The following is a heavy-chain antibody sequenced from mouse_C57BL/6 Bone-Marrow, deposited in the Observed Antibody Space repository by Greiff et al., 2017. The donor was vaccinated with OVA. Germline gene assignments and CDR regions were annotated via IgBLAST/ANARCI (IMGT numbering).Heavy chain of an antibody. CDR3: AREGDGYDGWFAY. CDR2: ISYSGST. Sequence: EVQLQESGPGMVKPSQSLSLTCTVTGYSITSGYDWHWIRHFPGNKLEWMGYISYSGSTNYNPSLKSRISITHDTSKNHFFLKLNSVTTEDTATYYCAREGDGYDGWFAYWGQGTLVTVSA. V-gene: IGHV3-1*01. J-gene: IGHJ3*01. D-gene: IGHD2-2*01. CDR1: GYSITSGYD.